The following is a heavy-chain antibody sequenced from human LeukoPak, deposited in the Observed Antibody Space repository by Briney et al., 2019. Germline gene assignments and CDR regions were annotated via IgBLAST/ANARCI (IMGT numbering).Heavy chain of an antibody. Sequence: GSVKVSCKASGYTFTGYYMHWVRQAPGQGLEWMGWINPNSGGTNYAQKFQGRVTMTRDTSISTAYMELSRLRSDDTAVYFCARDLPGSGPNFDYWGQGTLVTVSS. D-gene: IGHD3-10*01. V-gene: IGHV1-2*02. CDR2: INPNSGGT. CDR3: ARDLPGSGPNFDY. J-gene: IGHJ4*02. CDR1: GYTFTGYY.